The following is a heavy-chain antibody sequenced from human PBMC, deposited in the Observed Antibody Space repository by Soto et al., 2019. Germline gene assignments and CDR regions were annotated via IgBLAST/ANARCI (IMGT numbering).Heavy chain of an antibody. V-gene: IGHV4-34*01. CDR3: ARGQTLAAPGTSDY. CDR2: INHSGST. Sequence: PSETLSLTCAVYGGSFSGYYWSWIRQPPGKGLDWIGEINHSGSTNYNPSLESRVTISVDKSKNQFSLKLSSVTAADTAVYYCARGQTLAAPGTSDYWGQGTLVTVSS. J-gene: IGHJ4*02. D-gene: IGHD6-13*01. CDR1: GGSFSGYY.